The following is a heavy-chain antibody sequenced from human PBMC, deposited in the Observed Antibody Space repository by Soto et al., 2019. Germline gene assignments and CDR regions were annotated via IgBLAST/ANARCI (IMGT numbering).Heavy chain of an antibody. CDR2: IYSTENT. Sequence: SETLSLTCSVSGDSISNSRFYWAWIRQPPGKGLEWIGTIYSTENTYYNPSLLSRVTISVDTSKNEFSLRLSSVTAADTAVYYCARLNGYCVSTNCHGYYGMDVWGQGTTVTVSS. J-gene: IGHJ6*02. CDR3: ARLNGYCVSTNCHGYYGMDV. CDR1: GDSISNSRFY. D-gene: IGHD2-2*03. V-gene: IGHV4-39*01.